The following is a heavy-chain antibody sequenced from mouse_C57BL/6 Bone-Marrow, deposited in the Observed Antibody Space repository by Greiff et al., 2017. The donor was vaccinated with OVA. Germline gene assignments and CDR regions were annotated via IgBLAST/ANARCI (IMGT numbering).Heavy chain of an antibody. J-gene: IGHJ2*02. Sequence: QVQLQQPGAELVRPGTSVKLSCKASGYTFTNYWMHWVKPRPGQGLEWIGVIAPSDSYINYNQKFKGRATLTVDPSSSTAYMHLSSLTSEDSAVYYCAHYGSRLYLHYWGQGTSLTVSS. CDR2: IAPSDSYI. CDR1: GYTFTNYW. CDR3: AHYGSRLYLHY. V-gene: IGHV1-59*01. D-gene: IGHD1-1*01.